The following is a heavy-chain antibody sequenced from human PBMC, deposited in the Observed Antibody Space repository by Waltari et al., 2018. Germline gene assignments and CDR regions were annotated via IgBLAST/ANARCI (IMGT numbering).Heavy chain of an antibody. CDR3: ASTLIAVAGPFDY. J-gene: IGHJ4*02. Sequence: QVQLVESGGGVVQPGRSLRLSCAASGFTFSSYAMHWVRQAPGKGLEWVAVISDDGSNKYYADSVKGRFTISRDNSKNTLYLQMNSLRAEDTAVYYCASTLIAVAGPFDYWGQGTLVTVSS. CDR1: GFTFSSYA. CDR2: ISDDGSNK. D-gene: IGHD6-19*01. V-gene: IGHV3-30*01.